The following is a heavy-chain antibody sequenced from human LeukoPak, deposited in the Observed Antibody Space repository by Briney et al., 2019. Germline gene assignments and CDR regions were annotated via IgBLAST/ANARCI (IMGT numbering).Heavy chain of an antibody. CDR1: GYTFTSYG. V-gene: IGHV1-8*02. Sequence: ASVKVSCKASGYTFTSYGINWVRQATGQGLEWMGWMNPNSGNTGYAQKFQGRVTMTRNTSISTAYMELSSLRSEDTAVYYCARGLRYCSGGSCSYYFDYWGQGTLVTVSS. D-gene: IGHD2-15*01. J-gene: IGHJ4*02. CDR3: ARGLRYCSGGSCSYYFDY. CDR2: MNPNSGNT.